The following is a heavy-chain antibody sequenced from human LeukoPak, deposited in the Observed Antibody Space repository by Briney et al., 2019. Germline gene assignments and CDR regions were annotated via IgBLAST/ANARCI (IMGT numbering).Heavy chain of an antibody. D-gene: IGHD2-15*01. J-gene: IGHJ4*02. V-gene: IGHV3-48*01. CDR2: ISSTSGDV. CDR1: GFSFSRFG. CDR3: AQKGGTDH. Sequence: PGGSLRLSCVASGFSFSRFGMNWVRQAPGKALEWVSHISSTSGDVYYAESVKGRFTISRDNAKNSLYLQMNSLRVEDTAIYYCAQKGGTDHWGQGTLVTVSS.